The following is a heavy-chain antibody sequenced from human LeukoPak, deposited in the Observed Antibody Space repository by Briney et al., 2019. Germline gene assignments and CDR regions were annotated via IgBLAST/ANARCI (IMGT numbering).Heavy chain of an antibody. CDR1: GFTFSSYG. Sequence: TGGSLRLSCAASGFTFSSYGMHWVRQAPGKGLEWVAVISYDGSNKDYADSVKGRFTIYRENSKNPLYLQMNSLRAEDTAVYYCAKDARNYYGSGSYYNVEYWGQGTLVTVSS. V-gene: IGHV3-30*18. J-gene: IGHJ4*02. CDR2: ISYDGSNK. CDR3: AKDARNYYGSGSYYNVEY. D-gene: IGHD3-10*01.